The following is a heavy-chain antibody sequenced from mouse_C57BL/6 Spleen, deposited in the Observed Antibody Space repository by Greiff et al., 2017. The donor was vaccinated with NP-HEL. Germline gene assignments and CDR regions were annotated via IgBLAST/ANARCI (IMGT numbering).Heavy chain of an antibody. CDR1: GFTFSSYA. V-gene: IGHV5-9-1*02. Sequence: EVNVVESGEGLVKPGGSLKLSCAASGFTFSSYAMSWVRQTPEKRLEWVAYISSGGDYIYYADTVKGRFTISRDNARNTLYLQMSSLKSEDTAMYYCTRDYDGYYVGAYWGQGTLVTVSA. J-gene: IGHJ3*01. D-gene: IGHD2-3*01. CDR2: ISSGGDYI. CDR3: TRDYDGYYVGAY.